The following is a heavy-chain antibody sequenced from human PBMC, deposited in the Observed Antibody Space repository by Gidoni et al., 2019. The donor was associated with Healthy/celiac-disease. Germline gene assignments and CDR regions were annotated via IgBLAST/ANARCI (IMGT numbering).Heavy chain of an antibody. V-gene: IGHV1-18*04. D-gene: IGHD1-26*01. CDR3: ARDRVGATTSYDYYYYGMDV. CDR2: ISAYNGNT. J-gene: IGHJ6*02. CDR1: GYTFTSYG. Sequence: QVQLVQSGAEVKKPGASVKVSCKASGYTFTSYGIRWVRQAPGQGLEWMGWISAYNGNTNYAQKLQGRVTMTTDTSTSTAYMELRSLRSDDTAVYYCARDRVGATTSYDYYYYGMDVWGQGTTVTVSS.